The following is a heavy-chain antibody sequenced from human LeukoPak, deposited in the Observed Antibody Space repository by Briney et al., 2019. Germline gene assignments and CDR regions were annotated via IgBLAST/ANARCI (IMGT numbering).Heavy chain of an antibody. V-gene: IGHV4-39*07. CDR2: INHSGST. CDR1: GGSINNVTYY. D-gene: IGHD4-23*01. Sequence: PSETLSLTCTVSGGSINNVTYYWGWIRQPPGKGLEWIGEINHSGSTNYNPSLKSRVTISVDTSKNQFSLKLSSVTAADTAVYYCARDRSHAVVTRGWFDPWGQGTLVTVSS. J-gene: IGHJ5*02. CDR3: ARDRSHAVVTRGWFDP.